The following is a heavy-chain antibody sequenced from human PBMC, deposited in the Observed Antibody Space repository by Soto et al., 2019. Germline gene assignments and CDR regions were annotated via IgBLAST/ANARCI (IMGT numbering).Heavy chain of an antibody. CDR3: ARDLCTNGVCYTYAFDI. Sequence: XSVKVSCKASGYTFXGYYMHWVRQAPGQGLEWMGWINPNSGGTNYAQKFQGWVTMTRDTSISTAYMELSRLRSDDTAVYYCARDLCTNGVCYTYAFDIWGQGTMVTVSS. J-gene: IGHJ3*02. D-gene: IGHD2-8*01. V-gene: IGHV1-2*04. CDR1: GYTFXGYY. CDR2: INPNSGGT.